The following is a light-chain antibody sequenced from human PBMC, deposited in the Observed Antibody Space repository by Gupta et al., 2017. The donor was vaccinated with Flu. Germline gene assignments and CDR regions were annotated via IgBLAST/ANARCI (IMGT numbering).Light chain of an antibody. J-gene: IGKJ1*01. CDR1: QSVGSY. CDR2: DVS. Sequence: LTPSPDTLSLSPGACATLSCRVRQSVGSYLLWFHHKPGQPPRLLSYDVSRKAAGGTDRFSGSGDGTDGTISISILEPEDCGIYYCQQRRDGHPFTWTFGQGTKVEVK. CDR3: QQRRDGHPFTWT. V-gene: IGKV3D-11*02.